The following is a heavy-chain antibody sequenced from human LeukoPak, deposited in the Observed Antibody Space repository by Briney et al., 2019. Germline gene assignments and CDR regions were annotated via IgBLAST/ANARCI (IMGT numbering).Heavy chain of an antibody. CDR2: IIPIFGTA. J-gene: IGHJ6*03. D-gene: IGHD3-10*01. Sequence: SVKVSCKASGGTFSSYAICWVRQAPGQGLEWMGGIIPIFGTANYAQKFQGRVTITADESTSTAYMELSSLRSEDTAVHYCAAGGSYYYMDVWGKGTTVTISS. CDR1: GGTFSSYA. V-gene: IGHV1-69*13. CDR3: AAGGSYYYMDV.